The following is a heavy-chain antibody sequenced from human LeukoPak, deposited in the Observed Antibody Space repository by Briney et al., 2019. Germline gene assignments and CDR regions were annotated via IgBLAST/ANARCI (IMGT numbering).Heavy chain of an antibody. Sequence: ASVKVSCKAVGYTFTSNYMHWVRQAPGQGPEWMGVISPSGGSTTYAQKFQGRVTLTRDMSTSTDYLELSSLRSDDTAVYYCARDVKGIIAAASPYYYYYMDVWGKGTTVTISS. V-gene: IGHV1-46*01. J-gene: IGHJ6*03. CDR2: ISPSGGST. D-gene: IGHD6-13*01. CDR1: GYTFTSNY. CDR3: ARDVKGIIAAASPYYYYYMDV.